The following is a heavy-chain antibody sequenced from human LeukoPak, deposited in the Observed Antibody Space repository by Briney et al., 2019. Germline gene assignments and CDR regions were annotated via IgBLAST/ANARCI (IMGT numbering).Heavy chain of an antibody. V-gene: IGHV1-3*01. D-gene: IGHD3-10*01. CDR2: ISAGNGNT. J-gene: IGHJ4*02. CDR3: ASNYYGSGSPLV. Sequence: ASVKVSSKASGYTFTSYAMHWVRQAPGQRLEWMGWISAGNGNTKYSQKFQGRVTITRDTSASTAYMELSSLRSEDTAVYYCASNYYGSGSPLVWGQGTLVTVSS. CDR1: GYTFTSYA.